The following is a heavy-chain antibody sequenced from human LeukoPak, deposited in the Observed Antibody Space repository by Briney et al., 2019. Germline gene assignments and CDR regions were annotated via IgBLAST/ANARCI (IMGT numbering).Heavy chain of an antibody. V-gene: IGHV4-4*07. CDR1: GDSISSFY. D-gene: IGHD3-9*01. CDR2: IYTSGST. Sequence: SETLSLTCTVSGDSISSFYWSWIRQPAGKGLEWIGRIYTSGSTNYNPSLKSRVTMSVDTSKNQFSLKLSSVTAADTAVYYCARETYYDILTGPYYYYYMDVWGKGTTVTISS. J-gene: IGHJ6*03. CDR3: ARETYYDILTGPYYYYYMDV.